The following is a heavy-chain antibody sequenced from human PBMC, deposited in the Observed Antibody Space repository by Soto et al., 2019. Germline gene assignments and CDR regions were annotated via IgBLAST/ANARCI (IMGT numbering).Heavy chain of an antibody. Sequence: APVKVSCKASGYTFTGYYMHWVRQAPGQGLEWMGWINPNSGGTNYAQKFQGRVTMTRGTSISTAYMELSRLRSDDTAVYYCARLSIAAAGTFDWFDPWGQGTLVTVSS. CDR2: INPNSGGT. V-gene: IGHV1-2*02. CDR1: GYTFTGYY. J-gene: IGHJ5*02. D-gene: IGHD6-13*01. CDR3: ARLSIAAAGTFDWFDP.